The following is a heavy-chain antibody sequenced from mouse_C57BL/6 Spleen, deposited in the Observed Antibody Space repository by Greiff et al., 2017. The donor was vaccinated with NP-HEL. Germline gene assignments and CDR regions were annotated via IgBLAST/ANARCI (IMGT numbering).Heavy chain of an antibody. J-gene: IGHJ4*01. CDR2: IYPRSGNT. CDR1: GYTFTSYG. V-gene: IGHV1-81*01. D-gene: IGHD2-4*01. CDR3: ARGYDYDDYYAMDY. Sequence: QVQLQQSGAELARPGASVKLSCKASGYTFTSYGISWVKQRTGQGLEWIGEIYPRSGNTYYNEKFKGKATLTADKSSSTAYMELRSLTSEDSAVYFCARGYDYDDYYAMDYWGQGTSVTVSS.